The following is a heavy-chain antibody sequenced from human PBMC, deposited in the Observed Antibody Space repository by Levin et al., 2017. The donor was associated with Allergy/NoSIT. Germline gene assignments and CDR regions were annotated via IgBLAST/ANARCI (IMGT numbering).Heavy chain of an antibody. CDR2: ISTSSSYM. CDR3: STNKVLYPMTHYKY. Sequence: GESLKISCAASGFTFSSYSMTWVRQAPGKGLEWVSSISTSSSYMHYADSVKGRFTISRDNAKNSLYLQMNSLRDEDTAVYYCSTNKVLYPMTHYKYWGQGTLVTVSS. J-gene: IGHJ4*02. CDR1: GFTFSSYS. V-gene: IGHV3-21*06. D-gene: IGHD4/OR15-4a*01.